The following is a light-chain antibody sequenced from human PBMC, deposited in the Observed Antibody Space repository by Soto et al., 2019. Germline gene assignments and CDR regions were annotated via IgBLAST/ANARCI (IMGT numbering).Light chain of an antibody. V-gene: IGKV3-20*01. CDR1: QSVGRNY. CDR2: GAS. CDR3: QQYAESPHT. J-gene: IGKJ4*01. Sequence: EIVLTQSPGTLSVSPGQRATLSCRASQSVGRNYLAWYQQKPGQTPRLLIHGASSRATGFPDRFSGSGSGTDFTLTVTSLELEDFAVYYCQQYAESPHTFGGGTKVEAK.